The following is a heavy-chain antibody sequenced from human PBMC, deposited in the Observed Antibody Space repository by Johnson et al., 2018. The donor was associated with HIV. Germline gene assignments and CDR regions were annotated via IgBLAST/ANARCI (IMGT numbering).Heavy chain of an antibody. D-gene: IGHD1-26*01. CDR2: IRWDSGSI. V-gene: IGHV3-9*01. J-gene: IGHJ3*02. CDR1: GFTFDDYA. CDR3: ARRWELHSNAFDI. Sequence: QLVESGGGLVQPGGSLRLSCAASGFTFDDYAMHWVRQAPGKGLEWVSGIRWDSGSIGYADSVKGRFTISRDNAKNSLYLQMNNLRAEDTALYYCARRWELHSNAFDIWGQGTMVTVSS.